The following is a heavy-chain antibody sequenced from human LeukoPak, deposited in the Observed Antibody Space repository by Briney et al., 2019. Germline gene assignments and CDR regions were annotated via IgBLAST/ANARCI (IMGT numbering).Heavy chain of an antibody. D-gene: IGHD6-6*01. CDR1: GYTFTSYD. CDR3: AREYIAARPISDYYYYYYMDV. J-gene: IGHJ6*03. V-gene: IGHV1-8*01. Sequence: ASVKVSCKASGYTFTSYDINWVRQATGQGLEWMGWMNPNSDNTGYAQKFQGRVTMTRNTSISTAYMELSSLRSEDTAVYYCAREYIAARPISDYYYYYYMDVWGKGTTVTVSS. CDR2: MNPNSDNT.